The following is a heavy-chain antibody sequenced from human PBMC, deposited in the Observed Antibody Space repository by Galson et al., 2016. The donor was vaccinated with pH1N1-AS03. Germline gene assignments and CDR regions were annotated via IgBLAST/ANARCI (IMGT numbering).Heavy chain of an antibody. J-gene: IGHJ1*01. CDR1: GSTFRSFA. V-gene: IGHV3-30*07. Sequence: SLRLSCEASGSTFRSFAMHWVRQAQGKGLGWVPLTSQDGGNTKYGDPVKGRSTVSRDISKNTLYPQSNSLRAEDTAVYSCVTDIVVRPAAMQPVYFHHWGQGTLVTVSS. CDR2: TSQDGGNT. CDR3: VTDIVVRPAAMQPVYFHH. D-gene: IGHD2-2*01.